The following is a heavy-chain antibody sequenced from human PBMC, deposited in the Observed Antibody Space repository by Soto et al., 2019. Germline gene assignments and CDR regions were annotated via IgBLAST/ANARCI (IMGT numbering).Heavy chain of an antibody. V-gene: IGHV6-1*01. J-gene: IGHJ5*02. CDR1: GHSVSSNTAS. CDR3: AKGGNLSPKTGYACDP. D-gene: IGHD5-12*01. Sequence: SQTLSLTCAISGHSVSSNTASWTWIRQSPSSGLEWLGRTYFRSKWYNDYPVSVKSRMIINTDTSNNEYSLQLNSLTPEATAVYFWAKGGNLSPKTGYACDPGGKGIMVTASS. CDR2: TYFRSKWYN.